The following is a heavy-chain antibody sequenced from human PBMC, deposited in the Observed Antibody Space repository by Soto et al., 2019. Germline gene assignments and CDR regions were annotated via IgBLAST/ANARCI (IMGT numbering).Heavy chain of an antibody. CDR2: ISWNSGSI. D-gene: IGHD6-13*01. CDR3: AKDSTFIASGGMDV. J-gene: IGHJ6*02. Sequence: GGSLRLSCAASGFTFDDYAMHWVRQAPGKGLEWVSGISWNSGSIGYADSVKGRFTISRDNAKNSLYLQMNSLRAEDTALYYCAKDSTFIASGGMDVWGQGTTVTVSS. CDR1: GFTFDDYA. V-gene: IGHV3-9*01.